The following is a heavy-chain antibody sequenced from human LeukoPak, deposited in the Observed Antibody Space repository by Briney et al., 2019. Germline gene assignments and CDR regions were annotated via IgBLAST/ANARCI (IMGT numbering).Heavy chain of an antibody. D-gene: IGHD2-2*01. CDR1: GGSFSGYY. CDR3: ARTYCSSTSCNYGMDV. Sequence: SETLSLTCAVYGGSFSGYYWSWIRQPPGKGLEWIGEINHSGSTNYNPSLKSRVTISVDTSKNHFSLKLSSVTAADTAVYYCARTYCSSTSCNYGMDVWGQGTTVTVSS. J-gene: IGHJ6*02. CDR2: INHSGST. V-gene: IGHV4-34*01.